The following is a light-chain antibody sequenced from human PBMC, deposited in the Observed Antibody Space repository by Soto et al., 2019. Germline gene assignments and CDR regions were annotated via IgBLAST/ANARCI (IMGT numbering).Light chain of an antibody. Sequence: QSALTQPASVSGSPGQSITISCTGTSSDVGGYNYVSWYQQHPGKAPKLMIYGVSNRPSGVYSRFSGSKSGNTASLTIPGLQAEDEADYYCNSYTSSGTYVFGTGTKLTVL. CDR1: SSDVGGYNY. CDR2: GVS. CDR3: NSYTSSGTYV. V-gene: IGLV2-14*01. J-gene: IGLJ1*01.